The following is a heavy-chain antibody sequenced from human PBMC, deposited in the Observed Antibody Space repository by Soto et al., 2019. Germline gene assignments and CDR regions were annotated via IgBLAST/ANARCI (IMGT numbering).Heavy chain of an antibody. V-gene: IGHV3-30*18. Sequence: QVLLVESGGGVVQPGRSLRLSCAASGFTFSTTGMHWVRQAPGKGLEWVAMISHDGGVKHYTDSVKGRFTISRDTSNNTVYLQMNSLRPEDTAMYHCAKDLYGAGWYNYFDPWGQGTLVTVSS. J-gene: IGHJ5*02. CDR3: AKDLYGAGWYNYFDP. D-gene: IGHD6-19*01. CDR2: ISHDGGVK. CDR1: GFTFSTTG.